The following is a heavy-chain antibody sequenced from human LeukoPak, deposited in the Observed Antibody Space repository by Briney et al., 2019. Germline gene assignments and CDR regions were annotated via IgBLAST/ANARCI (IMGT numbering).Heavy chain of an antibody. J-gene: IGHJ5*02. CDR1: GFTFSSYW. D-gene: IGHD3-10*01. CDR3: ARASVWFGELLP. CDR2: INSDGSST. V-gene: IGHV3-74*01. Sequence: GGSLRLSCAASGFTFSSYWMHWVRQAPGKGLVWVSRINSDGSSTSYADSVKGRFTISRDNAKNTLYLQMNSLRAEDTAVYYCARASVWFGELLPWGQGTLVTVSS.